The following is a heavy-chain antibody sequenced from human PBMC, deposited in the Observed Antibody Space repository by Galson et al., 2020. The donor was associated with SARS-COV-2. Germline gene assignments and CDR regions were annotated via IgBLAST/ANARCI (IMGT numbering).Heavy chain of an antibody. J-gene: IGHJ3*01. CDR3: ATIEVYHLNKVEGALDV. CDR2: IKFNESTR. V-gene: IGHV3-7*01. Sequence: GGTLRLSCTASGFTFSRYWMMWVRQVPGKGLEWVANIKFNESTRYYVDSVKGRFTISSDNAKNSLYLEMNSLRAEDTALYYCATIEVYHLNKVEGALDVWGQGTMVTVSS. CDR1: GFTFSRYW. D-gene: IGHD2-21*01.